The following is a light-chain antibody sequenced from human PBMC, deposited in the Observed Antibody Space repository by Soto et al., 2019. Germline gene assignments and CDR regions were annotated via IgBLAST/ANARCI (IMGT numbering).Light chain of an antibody. CDR2: WAS. V-gene: IGKV4-1*01. Sequence: IVMTQSPDSLAVSLGESATINCKSSQSVLYSSNNKNYLAWYQQKPGQPPKLLIYWASTRESGVPDRFSGSGSGKDFTLTISSLQAEDGAVYYCTQYYSTPHTIGQGTQVEIX. CDR3: TQYYSTPHT. CDR1: QSVLYSSNNKNY. J-gene: IGKJ1*01.